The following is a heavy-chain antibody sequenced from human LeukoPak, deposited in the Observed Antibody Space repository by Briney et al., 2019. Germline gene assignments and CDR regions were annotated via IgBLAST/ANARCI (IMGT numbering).Heavy chain of an antibody. CDR1: GFTFSSYE. D-gene: IGHD2-2*01. CDR2: ISSSGSTI. Sequence: GGSLRLSCAASGFTFSSYEMNWVRQAPGKGLEWVSYISSSGSTIYYADSVKGRFTISRDNAKNSLYLQMNSLRAEDTAVYYCARRYWSSTSCLFDYWGQGTLVIVSS. CDR3: ARRYWSSTSCLFDY. J-gene: IGHJ4*02. V-gene: IGHV3-48*03.